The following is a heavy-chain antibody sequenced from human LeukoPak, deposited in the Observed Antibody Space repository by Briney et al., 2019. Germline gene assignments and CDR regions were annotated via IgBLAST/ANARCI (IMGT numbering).Heavy chain of an antibody. J-gene: IGHJ5*02. Sequence: ASVKVSCKVSGYTLTELPMHWVRQAPGKGLEWMGGFDPEDGETIYAQKFQGRVTMTEDTSTDTAYMELSSLRSEDTAVYYCATKIVNFYGSSNGWFDPWGQGTLVTVSS. V-gene: IGHV1-24*01. CDR2: FDPEDGET. D-gene: IGHD3-10*01. CDR3: ATKIVNFYGSSNGWFDP. CDR1: GYTLTELP.